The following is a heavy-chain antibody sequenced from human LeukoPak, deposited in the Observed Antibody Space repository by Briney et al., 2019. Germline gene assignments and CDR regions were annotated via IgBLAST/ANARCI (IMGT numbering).Heavy chain of an antibody. CDR3: ARGVSKAADTGGRRIWFDP. D-gene: IGHD6-13*01. V-gene: IGHV3-48*01. CDR2: IRTSISTI. Sequence: GGSLRLSSAASGFTLSSLCMNWVRPAPGEWLEWDSYIRTSISTIYYADFVKGRFTISRDHAKQSPCLQVNSLRAADTAVYYGARGVSKAADTGGRRIWFDPWGQGTLVSVSS. J-gene: IGHJ5*02. CDR1: GFTLSSLC.